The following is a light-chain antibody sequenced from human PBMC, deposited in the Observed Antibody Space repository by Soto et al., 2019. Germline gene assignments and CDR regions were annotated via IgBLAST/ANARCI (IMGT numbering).Light chain of an antibody. V-gene: IGKV3-20*01. CDR2: GAS. CDR3: QQYDTSPWT. J-gene: IGKJ1*01. CDR1: QSVSGSY. Sequence: EVVLTQSPGTLSLSPGERATLSCRASQSVSGSYLAWYQQKPGQAPRLLVHGASSRAIGIPDRFSGSGSGTDFTLTISGLESEDLAEYYCQQYDTSPWTFGQGTKVEIK.